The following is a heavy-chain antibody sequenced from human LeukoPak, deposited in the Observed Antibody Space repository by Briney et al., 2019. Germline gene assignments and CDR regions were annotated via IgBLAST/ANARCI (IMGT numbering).Heavy chain of an antibody. CDR2: ISYDGSNK. CDR1: GFTFSSYA. J-gene: IGHJ3*02. V-gene: IGHV3-30-3*01. Sequence: GGSLRLSCAASGFTFSSYALHWVRQAPGKGLEWVAVISYDGSNKYNADSVKGRYTISRDNSKNTLYLQMSSLRAEDTAVYYCARDMDYYDSYGFDIWGQGTMVTVSS. CDR3: ARDMDYYDSYGFDI. D-gene: IGHD3-22*01.